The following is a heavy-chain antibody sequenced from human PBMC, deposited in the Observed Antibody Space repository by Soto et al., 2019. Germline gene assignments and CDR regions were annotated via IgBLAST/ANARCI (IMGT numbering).Heavy chain of an antibody. CDR2: IYSGGST. J-gene: IGHJ6*03. Sequence: GGSLRLSCAASGFTVSSNYMSWVRQAPEKGLEWVSVIYSGGSTYYADSVKGRFTISRDNSKNTLYLQMNSLRAEDTAVYYCAREGPDFGVVMHFGYYYYYMDVWGKGTTVTVSS. D-gene: IGHD3-3*01. CDR1: GFTVSSNY. CDR3: AREGPDFGVVMHFGYYYYYMDV. V-gene: IGHV3-66*01.